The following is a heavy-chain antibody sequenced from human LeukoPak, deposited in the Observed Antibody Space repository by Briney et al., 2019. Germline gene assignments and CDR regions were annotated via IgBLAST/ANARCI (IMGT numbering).Heavy chain of an antibody. Sequence: GGSLRLSCAASGFTFSDYYMSWIRQAPVKGLGWVSYISSSGSTIYYADSVKGRFTISRDNAKNSLYLQMNSLRAEDTAVYYCARDHAYSSSLASDYWGQGTLVTVSS. CDR2: ISSSGSTI. V-gene: IGHV3-11*01. D-gene: IGHD6-6*01. CDR1: GFTFSDYY. CDR3: ARDHAYSSSLASDY. J-gene: IGHJ4*02.